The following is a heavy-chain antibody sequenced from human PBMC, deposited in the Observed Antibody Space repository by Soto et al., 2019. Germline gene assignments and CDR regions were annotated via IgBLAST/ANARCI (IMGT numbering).Heavy chain of an antibody. D-gene: IGHD3-3*01. V-gene: IGHV3-30*18. Sequence: QVQLVEAGGGVVQPGRALRLSCAASGFTFSSYSMRWVRQAPGKGLEWVAVISYDGSNKYYADSVKGRFTISRDNSKNTLYLQMRSLRAEDTAVYYCANDQGKEFLSAYTDYWGQGTLVTVSS. CDR3: ANDQGKEFLSAYTDY. CDR1: GFTFSSYS. CDR2: ISYDGSNK. J-gene: IGHJ4*02.